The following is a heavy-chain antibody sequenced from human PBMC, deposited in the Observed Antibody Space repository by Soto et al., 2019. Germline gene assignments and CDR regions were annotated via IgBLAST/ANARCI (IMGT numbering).Heavy chain of an antibody. J-gene: IGHJ4*02. CDR3: ADMRGQWLPRD. CDR1: GGSISINDYY. V-gene: IGHV4-39*01. Sequence: QLQLQESGPGLVKPSETLSLTCTVSGGSISINDYYWGWIRQPPGQGLEWIGNIHYTGKAYYNPSLKSRDTISVDTSKDQFSLRLTSVTAADTAVYYCADMRGQWLPRDWGQGTLVTVSS. D-gene: IGHD6-19*01. CDR2: IHYTGKA.